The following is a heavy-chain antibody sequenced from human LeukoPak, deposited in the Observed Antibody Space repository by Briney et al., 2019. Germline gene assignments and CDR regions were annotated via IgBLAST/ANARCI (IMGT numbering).Heavy chain of an antibody. D-gene: IGHD1-26*01. V-gene: IGHV3-23*01. J-gene: IGHJ3*02. CDR1: GSTFSTYA. Sequence: GGSLRLSCAASGSTFSTYAMSWVRQAPGKGLEWVSAIGGSGGSTYYADSVKGRFTISRDNSKNTLYLQMNSLRAEDTAVYYCAKDHGVGATTWNAFDIWGQGTMVTVSS. CDR2: IGGSGGST. CDR3: AKDHGVGATTWNAFDI.